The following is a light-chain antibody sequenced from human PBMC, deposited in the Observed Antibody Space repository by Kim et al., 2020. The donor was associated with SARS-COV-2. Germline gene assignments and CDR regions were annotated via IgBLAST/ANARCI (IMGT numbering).Light chain of an antibody. Sequence: GQRGTISCPGSSSNLGSNYVSWYQQLPGTAPKLLIYRNNQRPSGVPDRFSGSKSGTSASLAISGLRSEDEADYYCAAWDDSLSAVVFGGGTQLTVL. CDR3: AAWDDSLSAVV. J-gene: IGLJ2*01. CDR1: SSNLGSNY. V-gene: IGLV1-47*01. CDR2: RNN.